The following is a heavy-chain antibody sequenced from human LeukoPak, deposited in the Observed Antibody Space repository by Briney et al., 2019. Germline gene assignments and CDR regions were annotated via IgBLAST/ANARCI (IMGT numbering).Heavy chain of an antibody. J-gene: IGHJ3*02. CDR1: GGSISSYY. CDR2: IYYGGST. CDR3: ARHWGYAFDI. V-gene: IGHV4-59*08. D-gene: IGHD3-16*01. Sequence: PSETLSLTCTVSGGSISSYYWSWIRQPPGKGLEWIGYIYYGGSTNYNPSLKSRVTISVDTSKNQFSLKLSSVTAADTAVYYCARHWGYAFDIWGQGTMVTVSS.